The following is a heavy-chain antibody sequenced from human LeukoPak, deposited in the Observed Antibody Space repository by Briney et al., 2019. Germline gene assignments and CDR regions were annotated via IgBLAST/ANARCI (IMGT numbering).Heavy chain of an antibody. Sequence: GGSLRLSCAASGFTFSSYSMNRVRQAPGKGLEWVSSISSSSSYIYYADSVKGRFTISRDNAKNSLYLQMNSLRAEDTAVYYCARDRGYCSSTSCDGFSDYWGQGTLVTVSS. CDR1: GFTFSSYS. CDR3: ARDRGYCSSTSCDGFSDY. CDR2: ISSSSSYI. V-gene: IGHV3-21*01. J-gene: IGHJ4*02. D-gene: IGHD2-2*01.